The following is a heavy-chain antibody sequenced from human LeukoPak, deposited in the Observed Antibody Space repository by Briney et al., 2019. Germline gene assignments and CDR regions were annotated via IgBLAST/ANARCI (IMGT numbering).Heavy chain of an antibody. V-gene: IGHV1-2*06. CDR1: GYTFTCYY. CDR2: INPNSGGT. D-gene: IGHD6-19*01. Sequence: ASVKVSCKASGYTFTCYYMHWVRQAPGQGLEWMGRINPNSGGTNYAQKFQGRVTMTRDTSISTAYMELSRLRSDDTAVYYCATESSGWTNFDYWGQGTLVTVSS. CDR3: ATESSGWTNFDY. J-gene: IGHJ4*02.